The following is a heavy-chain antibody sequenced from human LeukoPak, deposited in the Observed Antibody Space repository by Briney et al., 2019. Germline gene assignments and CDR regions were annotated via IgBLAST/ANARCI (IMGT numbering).Heavy chain of an antibody. CDR3: ARNAPFDY. Sequence: GGSLRLSCAASGFTYSTYWMSWVRQAPGKGLEWVDNINQDGSEKYYVDSVRGRFTICRDNAKNSLYLQMNSLRGEDTVVYYCARNAPFDYWGQGTLVTVSS. CDR1: GFTYSTYW. CDR2: INQDGSEK. V-gene: IGHV3-7*01. J-gene: IGHJ4*02.